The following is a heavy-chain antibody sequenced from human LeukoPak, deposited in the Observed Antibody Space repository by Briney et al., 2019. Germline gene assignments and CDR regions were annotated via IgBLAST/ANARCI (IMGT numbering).Heavy chain of an antibody. V-gene: IGHV3-66*01. CDR2: IYSGGST. D-gene: IGHD6-6*01. CDR3: AREGYSSSSSYFDY. Sequence: PGGSLRLSCAASGFTVSSNYMSWVRQAPGKGLEWVSLIYSGGSTYYADSVKGRFTISRDNSKSTLYLQMNSLRVEDTAVYHCAREGYSSSSSYFDYWGQGTLVTVSS. J-gene: IGHJ4*02. CDR1: GFTVSSNY.